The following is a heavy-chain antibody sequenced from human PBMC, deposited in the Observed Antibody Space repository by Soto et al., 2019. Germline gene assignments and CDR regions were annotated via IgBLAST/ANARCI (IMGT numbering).Heavy chain of an antibody. CDR3: ASLFSSRTWYPFEH. V-gene: IGHV3-23*01. CDR1: GFTYNIYA. CDR2: ISAGVIDT. D-gene: IGHD6-13*01. Sequence: EVQLLESGEALVQPGGSLRLSCAAAGFTYNIYAMSWVRQAPGKGLEWVSGISAGVIDTYYADSVKGRFTASRGASHNTLYLQMHSLRDADTAVYYCASLFSSRTWYPFEHWCGGTLVTGSS. J-gene: IGHJ4*02.